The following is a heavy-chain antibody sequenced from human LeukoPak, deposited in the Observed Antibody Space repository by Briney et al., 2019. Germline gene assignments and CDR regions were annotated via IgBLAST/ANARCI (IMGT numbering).Heavy chain of an antibody. CDR2: IDWDNEK. V-gene: IGHV2-70*04. J-gene: IGHJ4*02. CDR3: ARTPAGGTYDY. D-gene: IGHD1-26*01. Sequence: ESGPALVKPTQTLTLTCTFSGFSLKTSGMRVSWIRQPPGKALEWLARIDWDNEKLYNTSLKTRLTISKDTSKNQVVLTMTNMDPVDTATYYCARTPAGGTYDYWGQGTLVTVSS. CDR1: GFSLKTSGMR.